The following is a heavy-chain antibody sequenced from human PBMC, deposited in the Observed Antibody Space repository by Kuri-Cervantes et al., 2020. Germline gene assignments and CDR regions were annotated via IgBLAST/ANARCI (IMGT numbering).Heavy chain of an antibody. D-gene: IGHD6-19*01. Sequence: SETLSLTCTVSGGSVSSGSYYWSWIRQPPGKGLEWIGYIYYNGNTNFNPSLKSRVTISIDTSKNQFSLKLSSVTAADTAVYYCARLLSAVAGTFDYWDQGTLVTVSS. J-gene: IGHJ4*02. CDR3: ARLLSAVAGTFDY. V-gene: IGHV4-61*01. CDR2: IYYNGNT. CDR1: GGSVSSGSYY.